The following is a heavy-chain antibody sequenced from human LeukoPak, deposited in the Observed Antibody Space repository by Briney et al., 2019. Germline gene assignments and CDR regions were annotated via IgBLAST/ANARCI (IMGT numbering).Heavy chain of an antibody. CDR3: ARMGQWELLRALDY. V-gene: IGHV4-39*07. J-gene: IGHJ4*02. CDR2: IYYSGST. D-gene: IGHD1-26*01. CDR1: GGSISSSSYY. Sequence: PSETLSLTCTVSGGSISSSSYYWGWIRQPPGKGLEWIGSIYYSGSTYYNPSLKSRVTISVDTSKNQFSLKLSSVTAADTAVYYCARMGQWELLRALDYWGQGTLVTVSS.